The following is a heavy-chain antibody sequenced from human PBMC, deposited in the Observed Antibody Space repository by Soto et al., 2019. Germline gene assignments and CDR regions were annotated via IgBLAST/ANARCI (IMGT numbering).Heavy chain of an antibody. CDR2: ISSNGGST. D-gene: IGHD4-17*01. V-gene: IGHV3-64*01. J-gene: IGHJ6*03. CDR3: ARATPPYYGDYENYFYYYYMDV. Sequence: GGSLRLSCAASGFSFSSYAMHWVRQAPGRGLEYVSAISSNGGSTYYANSVKGRVTISRDNSKNTLYLQMGSLRADDMAVYYCARATPPYYGDYENYFYYYYMDVWGKGTTVTVSS. CDR1: GFSFSSYA.